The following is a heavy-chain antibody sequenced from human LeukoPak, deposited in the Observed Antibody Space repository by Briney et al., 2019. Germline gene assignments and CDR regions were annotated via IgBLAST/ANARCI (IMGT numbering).Heavy chain of an antibody. CDR2: IIPIFGTA. D-gene: IGHD2-2*01. J-gene: IGHJ4*02. CDR3: AAAKTVVPDDY. Sequence: RASVKVSCKASGGTFSSYAISWVRQAPGQGLEWMGGIIPIFGTANYAQKFQGRVTITTDESTSTAYMELSSLRSEDTAVYYCAAAKTVVPDDYWGQGTLVTVPS. CDR1: GGTFSSYA. V-gene: IGHV1-69*05.